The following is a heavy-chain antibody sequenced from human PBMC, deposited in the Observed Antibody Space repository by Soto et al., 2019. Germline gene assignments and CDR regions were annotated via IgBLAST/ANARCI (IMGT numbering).Heavy chain of an antibody. J-gene: IGHJ3*02. Sequence: EVQLVESGGGLVQPGGSLKLSCAASDFTFSDSSIHWVRQASGKGLEWVGRNRSKTNSYATEYGASVKGRFTNSRDNLNKTAYLRMYSLKTEDTAGYFCTSRGSGGDESFDIWSQGTMVTVSS. D-gene: IGHD1-1*01. CDR2: NRSKTNSYAT. CDR3: TSRGSGGDESFDI. V-gene: IGHV3-73*01. CDR1: DFTFSDSS.